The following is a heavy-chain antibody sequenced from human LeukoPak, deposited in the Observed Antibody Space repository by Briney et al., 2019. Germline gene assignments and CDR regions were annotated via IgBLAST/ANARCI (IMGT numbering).Heavy chain of an antibody. V-gene: IGHV3-20*04. Sequence: PGGSLRLSCAASGFTFDDYGMSWVRQAPGKGLEWVSGINWNGGSTGHADSVKGRFTISRDNAKNSLYLQMNSLRAEDTALYYCAREAYGDYEYYFDYWGQGTLVTVSS. CDR1: GFTFDDYG. D-gene: IGHD4-17*01. CDR2: INWNGGST. J-gene: IGHJ4*02. CDR3: AREAYGDYEYYFDY.